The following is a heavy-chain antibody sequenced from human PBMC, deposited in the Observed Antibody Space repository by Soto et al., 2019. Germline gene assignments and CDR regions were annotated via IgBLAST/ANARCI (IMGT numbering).Heavy chain of an antibody. CDR1: GYRFTSYW. Sequence: PGESLKISCKGSGYRFTSYWIGWVRQMPGKGLEWMGIIYPGDSDTRYSPSFQGQVTISADKSISTAYLQWSSLKASDTAMYYCARHMRSGYYRYYYGMDVWGQGTTVTVSS. CDR3: ARHMRSGYYRYYYGMDV. CDR2: IYPGDSDT. J-gene: IGHJ6*02. V-gene: IGHV5-51*01. D-gene: IGHD3-3*01.